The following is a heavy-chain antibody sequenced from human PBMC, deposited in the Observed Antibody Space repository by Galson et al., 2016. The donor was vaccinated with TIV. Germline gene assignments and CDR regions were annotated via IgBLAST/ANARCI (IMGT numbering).Heavy chain of an antibody. V-gene: IGHV3-33*01. Sequence: SLRLSCAPSGFTFSNFGMHWVRQAPGKGPEWVAVIWYDGSTKYYADSVKGRFTISRDNSKNTLYLQMNSLRAEDTAVYYCARGFTSDYYDSSGYYPTPDYWGQGTLVTVSS. J-gene: IGHJ4*02. CDR3: ARGFTSDYYDSSGYYPTPDY. D-gene: IGHD3-22*01. CDR1: GFTFSNFG. CDR2: IWYDGSTK.